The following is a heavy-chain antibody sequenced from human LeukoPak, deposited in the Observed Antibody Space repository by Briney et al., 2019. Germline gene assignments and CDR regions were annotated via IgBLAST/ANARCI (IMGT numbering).Heavy chain of an antibody. CDR2: IYHSGST. Sequence: SETLSLTCTVSGYSISSGYYWGWIRQPPGKGLEWIGSIYHSGSTYYNPSLKSRVTISVDTSKNQFSLKLSSVTAADTAVYYCAREDFWSGGDAFDIWGQGTMVTVSS. CDR1: GYSISSGYY. V-gene: IGHV4-38-2*02. J-gene: IGHJ3*02. D-gene: IGHD3-3*01. CDR3: AREDFWSGGDAFDI.